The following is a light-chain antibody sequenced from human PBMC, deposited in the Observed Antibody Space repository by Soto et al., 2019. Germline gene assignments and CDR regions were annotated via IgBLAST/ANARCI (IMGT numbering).Light chain of an antibody. Sequence: EMVLTQSPGTLSLSPGERATLSCRASQSVSSENLAWYQQRPGQAPSLLIYSASSRAAGVPDRFSGSWSGPDFALTISSLDPEDFAVYYCQQSGDSPLMYTFGQGTKMEIK. CDR2: SAS. V-gene: IGKV3-20*01. J-gene: IGKJ2*01. CDR1: QSVSSEN. CDR3: QQSGDSPLMYT.